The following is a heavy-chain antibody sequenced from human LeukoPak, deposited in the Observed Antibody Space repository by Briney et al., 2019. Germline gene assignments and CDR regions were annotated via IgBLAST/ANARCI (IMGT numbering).Heavy chain of an antibody. V-gene: IGHV3-30*04. CDR3: ARTSPIGKYYFDY. CDR1: GFTFSSYA. J-gene: IGHJ4*02. D-gene: IGHD1-26*01. Sequence: GGSLRLSCAASGFTFSSYAMHWVRQAPGKGLEWVAVISYDGSNKYYADSVKGRFTISRDNSKNTLYLQMNSLRAEDTAVYYCARTSPIGKYYFDYWGRGTLVTVSS. CDR2: ISYDGSNK.